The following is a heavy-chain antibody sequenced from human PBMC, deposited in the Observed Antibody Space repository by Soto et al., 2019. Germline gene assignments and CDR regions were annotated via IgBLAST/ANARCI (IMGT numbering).Heavy chain of an antibody. CDR2: IIPIFGTA. J-gene: IGHJ5*02. CDR1: GGTFSSYA. D-gene: IGHD3-3*01. Sequence: SVKVSCKASGGTFSSYAISWVRQAPGQGLEWMGGIIPIFGTANYAQKFQGRVTITADKSTSTAYMELSSLRSEDTAVYYCARDTSGFWSGYYTGIPTRFDPWGQGTLVTVSS. CDR3: ARDTSGFWSGYYTGIPTRFDP. V-gene: IGHV1-69*06.